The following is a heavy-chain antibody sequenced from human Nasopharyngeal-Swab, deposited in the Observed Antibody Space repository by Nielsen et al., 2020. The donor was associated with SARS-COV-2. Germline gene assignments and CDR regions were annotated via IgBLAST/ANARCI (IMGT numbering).Heavy chain of an antibody. D-gene: IGHD3-3*01. CDR2: ISSSSYI. CDR3: ARDGLDYDFWSAYFMDV. J-gene: IGHJ6*02. V-gene: IGHV3-69-1*01. Sequence: VRQMPGKGLEWVSSISSSSYIYYADSVKGRFTTSRDNAKNSLYLQMNSLRAEDTAVYYCARDGLDYDFWSAYFMDVWGQGTTVTVSS.